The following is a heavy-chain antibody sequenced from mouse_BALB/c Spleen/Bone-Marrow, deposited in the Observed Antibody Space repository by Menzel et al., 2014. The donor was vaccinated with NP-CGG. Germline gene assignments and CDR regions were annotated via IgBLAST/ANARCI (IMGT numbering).Heavy chain of an antibody. CDR2: IWSGGST. J-gene: IGHJ4*01. V-gene: IGHV2-2*02. Sequence: QVHLQQPGPGLVQPSQSLSITCTVSGFSLTSYGVHWVRQSPGKGLEWLGVIWSGGSTDYNAAFISRLSITKDNSKSQVFFKMNSLQANDTAIYYCASNWDYAMDYWGQGTSVTVSS. CDR1: GFSLTSYG. D-gene: IGHD4-1*01. CDR3: ASNWDYAMDY.